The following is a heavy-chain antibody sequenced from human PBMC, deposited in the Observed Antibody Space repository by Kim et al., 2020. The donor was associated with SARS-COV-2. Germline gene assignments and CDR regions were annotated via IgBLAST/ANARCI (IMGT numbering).Heavy chain of an antibody. D-gene: IGHD6-13*01. Sequence: GGSLRLSCAASGFIFSSYAMHWVRQAPGKGLEWVAVIWYDGSNKYYADSVKGRFTISRDNSNNMLFLQMNSLRAEDTAVYYCARAGQQLALDYWGQGTLVTVSS. CDR3: ARAGQQLALDY. CDR2: IWYDGSNK. V-gene: IGHV3-33*01. CDR1: GFIFSSYA. J-gene: IGHJ4*02.